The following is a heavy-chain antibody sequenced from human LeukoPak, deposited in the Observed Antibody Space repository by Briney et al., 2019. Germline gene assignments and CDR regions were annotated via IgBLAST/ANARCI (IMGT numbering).Heavy chain of an antibody. D-gene: IGHD1-26*01. V-gene: IGHV3-73*01. J-gene: IGHJ6*03. CDR3: ARVSLAGADYYYYMDV. Sequence: GGSLRLSCAASGFTFSGSAMHWVREASGKGLEWVGRIRSKANSYATAYAASVKGRFTISRDDSNNTAYLQMNSLRAEDTAVYYCARVSLAGADYYYYMDVWGKGTTVTVSS. CDR2: IRSKANSYAT. CDR1: GFTFSGSA.